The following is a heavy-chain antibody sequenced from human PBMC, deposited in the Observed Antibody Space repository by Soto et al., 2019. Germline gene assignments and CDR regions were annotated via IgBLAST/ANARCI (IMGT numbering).Heavy chain of an antibody. J-gene: IGHJ2*01. V-gene: IGHV3-48*03. Sequence: EVQLVESGGGLVQPGGSLRLSCAASGFTFSSYEMNWVRQAPGKGLEWVSYISSSGSTIYYADSVKGRFTISRDNAKNSLYLQMNSLRAEDTAVYYCARSLNWGCWYFDLWGRGTLVTVSS. CDR2: ISSSGSTI. CDR1: GFTFSSYE. CDR3: ARSLNWGCWYFDL. D-gene: IGHD7-27*01.